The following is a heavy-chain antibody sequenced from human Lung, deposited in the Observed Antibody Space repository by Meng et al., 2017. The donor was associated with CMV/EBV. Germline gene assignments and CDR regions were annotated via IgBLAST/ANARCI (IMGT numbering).Heavy chain of an antibody. J-gene: IGHJ4*02. CDR2: IHPRRGNT. V-gene: IGHV1-2*02. Sequence: PSVKVSCKASGYTFTAHYFHWVRQAPGQGLEWMGWIHPRRGNTNYAQQFQGRVTLTRDTSINTGYMELTRLTSDDTAVYYCARDNNWGPDYWGQGTLVTVSS. CDR3: ARDNNWGPDY. CDR1: GYTFTAHY. D-gene: IGHD7-27*01.